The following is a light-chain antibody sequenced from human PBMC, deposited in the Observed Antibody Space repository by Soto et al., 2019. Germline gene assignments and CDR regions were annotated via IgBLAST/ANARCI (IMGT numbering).Light chain of an antibody. Sequence: EIVMTQSPATLSVSPGERATLSCRASQSVSSNLAWYQQKPGQAPRLLIYGASTRATGIPARFSGSGSGTEFTLTISSLQSEDFGFYYCQQYNNWPPYTFGQGTKVDIK. CDR1: QSVSSN. V-gene: IGKV3-15*01. CDR2: GAS. J-gene: IGKJ2*01. CDR3: QQYNNWPPYT.